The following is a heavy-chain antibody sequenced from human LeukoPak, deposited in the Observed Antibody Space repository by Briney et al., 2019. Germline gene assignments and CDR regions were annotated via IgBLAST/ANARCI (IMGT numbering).Heavy chain of an antibody. Sequence: GGSLRLSCAASGFIVSSNYMSWVRQAPGKGLEWVSIIYSGGSTYYPDSVKGRFTISRDNSKNTLYLQTNSLRAEDTAVYYCAGHLSGDDIWGQGTMVTVSS. CDR1: GFIVSSNY. CDR2: IYSGGST. CDR3: AGHLSGDDI. J-gene: IGHJ3*02. V-gene: IGHV3-53*01. D-gene: IGHD4-17*01.